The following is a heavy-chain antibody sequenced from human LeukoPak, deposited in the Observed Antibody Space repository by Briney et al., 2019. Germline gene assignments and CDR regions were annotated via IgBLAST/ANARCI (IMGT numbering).Heavy chain of an antibody. J-gene: IGHJ4*02. D-gene: IGHD2-15*01. Sequence: ASVKVSCKASGYTFTGSYIHWVRQAPGQGLEWMGWINPNSGGTSSAQKFQGRVTMTRGTSVSTAYMELSRLRSDDTALYYCARETGYCSGGRCYFIYWGQGTLVTASS. CDR2: INPNSGGT. CDR1: GYTFTGSY. CDR3: ARETGYCSGGRCYFIY. V-gene: IGHV1-2*02.